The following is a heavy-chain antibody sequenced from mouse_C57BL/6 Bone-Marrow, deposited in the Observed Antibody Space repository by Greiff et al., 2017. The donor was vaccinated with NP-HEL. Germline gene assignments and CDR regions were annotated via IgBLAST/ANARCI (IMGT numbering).Heavy chain of an antibody. CDR1: GYTFTSYW. V-gene: IGHV1-64*01. J-gene: IGHJ4*01. D-gene: IGHD3-2*02. CDR2: IHPNSGST. CDR3: ARETAQVYYAMDY. Sequence: QVQLQQPGAELVKPGASVKLSCKASGYTFTSYWMHWVKQRPGQGLEWIGMIHPNSGSTNYNEKFKSKATLTVDKSSSTAYMQLSSLTSEDSAVYYCARETAQVYYAMDYWGQGTSVTVSS.